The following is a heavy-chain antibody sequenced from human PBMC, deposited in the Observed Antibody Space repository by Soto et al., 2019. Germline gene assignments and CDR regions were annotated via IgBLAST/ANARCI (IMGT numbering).Heavy chain of an antibody. CDR1: GYTFTSYY. Sequence: ASVKVSCKASGYTFTSYYMHWVRQAPGQGLEWMGIISANNGNTNYAQKLQGRVTMTTDTSTSTAYMELRSLRSDDTAVYYCARDDAFDIWGQGTMVTVSS. V-gene: IGHV1-18*04. CDR2: ISANNGNT. CDR3: ARDDAFDI. J-gene: IGHJ3*02.